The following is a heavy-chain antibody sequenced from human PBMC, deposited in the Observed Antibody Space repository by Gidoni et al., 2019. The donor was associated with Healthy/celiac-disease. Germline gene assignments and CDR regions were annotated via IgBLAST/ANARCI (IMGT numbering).Heavy chain of an antibody. CDR2: ISSISSYI. CDR3: ARDTSGITMIVVVHDAFDI. J-gene: IGHJ3*02. CDR1: GFTFSSYS. D-gene: IGHD3-22*01. Sequence: EVQLVESGGGLVKPGGSLRLSCAASGFTFSSYSMNWVRQAQGKGLEWVSSISSISSYIYYADSVNGRFTISRDNAKNSLSLQMNSLRAEDTAVYYCARDTSGITMIVVVHDAFDIWGQGTMVTVSS. V-gene: IGHV3-21*01.